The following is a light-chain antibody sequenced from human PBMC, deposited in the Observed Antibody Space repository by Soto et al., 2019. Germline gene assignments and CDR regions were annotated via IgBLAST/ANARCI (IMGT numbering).Light chain of an antibody. CDR1: QSINTY. CDR3: QQTHNIPFT. V-gene: IGKV1-39*01. J-gene: IGKJ4*01. Sequence: DIQMTQSPSSLSASVGDRVTITCRASQSINTYLNWYQQKLGEAPKLLIFAASVLQSGVPPRFSGSGSETDFTLTISSLQPEDFTTYYCQQTHNIPFTFGGGTKVEIK. CDR2: AAS.